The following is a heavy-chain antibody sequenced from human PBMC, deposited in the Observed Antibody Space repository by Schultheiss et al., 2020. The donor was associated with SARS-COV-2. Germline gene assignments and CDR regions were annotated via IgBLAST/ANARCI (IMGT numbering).Heavy chain of an antibody. D-gene: IGHD6-13*01. J-gene: IGHJ4*02. V-gene: IGHV4-61*08. CDR2: IYYSGYT. Sequence: SETLSLTCAVSGGSISSGGYSWSWIRQPPGKGLEWIGYIYYSGYTNYNPSLKRRVTMSVDTSKNQFSLKLSSVTAADTAVYYCARGRIAAAAYWGQGTLVTVSS. CDR3: ARGRIAAAAY. CDR1: GGSISSGGYS.